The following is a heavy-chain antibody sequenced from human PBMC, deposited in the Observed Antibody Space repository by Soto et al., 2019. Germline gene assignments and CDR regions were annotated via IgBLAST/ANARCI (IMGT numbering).Heavy chain of an antibody. CDR1: GDSIRRSSY. CDR3: RRSSRYSTDV. Sequence: QLQLQESGPGLVKPSETLSLTCTVSGDSIRRSSYWGWIRQPPGKGLEWIGSIYSTGNTYYNPSLNSQVTISVDTSKIQFSLNVISVTAADTAVYYCRRSSRYSTDVWGQGTTVTVSS. D-gene: IGHD6-13*01. CDR2: IYSTGNT. V-gene: IGHV4-39*01. J-gene: IGHJ6*02.